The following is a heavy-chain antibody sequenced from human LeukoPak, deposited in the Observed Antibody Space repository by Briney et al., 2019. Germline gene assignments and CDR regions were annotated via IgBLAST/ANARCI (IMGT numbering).Heavy chain of an antibody. D-gene: IGHD3-3*01. CDR3: ASYDFWSSYHD. CDR2: IYYSGST. J-gene: IGHJ4*02. V-gene: IGHV4-59*01. Sequence: PSETLSLTCTVSGGSISSYYWSWIRQPPGKGLEWIGYIYYSGSTNYNPSLKSRVTISVDTSKNQFSLKLSSVTAADTAVYYCASYDFWSSYHDWGQGTLVTVSS. CDR1: GGSISSYY.